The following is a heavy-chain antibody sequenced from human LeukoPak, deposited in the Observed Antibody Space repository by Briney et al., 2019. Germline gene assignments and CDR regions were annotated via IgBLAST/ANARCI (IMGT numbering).Heavy chain of an antibody. CDR3: ARGGGTAVADRKSKFDD. Sequence: ASVKVSCKASGYTFTTYYIHWVRQAPGQGLEWMGIVNPSAGSTSYAQKFQGRVTMTRDTSTSTVCMELSSLRSEDTAVYYCARGGGTAVADRKSKFDDWGQGTLVTVSS. D-gene: IGHD6-19*01. J-gene: IGHJ4*02. CDR1: GYTFTTYY. CDR2: VNPSAGST. V-gene: IGHV1-46*01.